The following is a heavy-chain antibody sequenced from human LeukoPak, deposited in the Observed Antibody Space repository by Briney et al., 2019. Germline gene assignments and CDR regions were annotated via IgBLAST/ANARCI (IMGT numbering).Heavy chain of an antibody. CDR1: GGSISSSTYY. CDR2: IYYIGRT. D-gene: IGHD6-13*01. V-gene: IGHV4-39*07. J-gene: IGHJ4*02. Sequence: SETLSLTCTVSGGSISSSTYYLGWIRQPPGKGLDWIGSIYYIGRTYYNPSLKSRVTISVDTSKNQFSLKLSSVTAADTAVYYCARISSSWYPSRDYWGQGTLVTVSS. CDR3: ARISSSWYPSRDY.